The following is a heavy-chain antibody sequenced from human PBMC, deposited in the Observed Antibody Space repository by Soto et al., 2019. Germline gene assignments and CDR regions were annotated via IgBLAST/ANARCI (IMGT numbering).Heavy chain of an antibody. J-gene: IGHJ3*02. CDR2: IIPMFDIA. CDR3: TLGSWSAEVFDI. V-gene: IGHV1-69*02. CDR1: GGSFSIYT. Sequence: QVQLVQSGVEVKKPGSSVKVSCKAAGGSFSIYTVFWVRQAPGQGLEWMGRIIPMFDIANYAQNFQGRVTFNADKFTDTVYMEMLKLRSDDTAVYYYTLGSWSAEVFDIWGQGTLVTVSS. D-gene: IGHD6-13*01.